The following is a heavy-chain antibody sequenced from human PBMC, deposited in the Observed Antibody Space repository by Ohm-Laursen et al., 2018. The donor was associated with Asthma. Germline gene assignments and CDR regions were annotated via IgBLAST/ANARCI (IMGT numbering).Heavy chain of an antibody. D-gene: IGHD5-12*01. CDR3: ARGVRGYSGYDSYYYYYYGMDV. V-gene: IGHV1-69*13. CDR2: IIPIFGTA. J-gene: IGHJ6*02. Sequence: SVKVSCKASGGTLSSYAISWVRQAPGQGLEWMGGIIPIFGTANYAQKFQGRVTITADESTSTAYMELSSLRSEDTAVYYCARGVRGYSGYDSYYYYYYGMDVWGQGTTVTVSS. CDR1: GGTLSSYA.